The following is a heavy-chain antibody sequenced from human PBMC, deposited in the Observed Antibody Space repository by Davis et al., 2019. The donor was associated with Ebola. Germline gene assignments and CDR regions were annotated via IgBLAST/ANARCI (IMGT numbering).Heavy chain of an antibody. Sequence: SVKVSCKASGYTFTSYYMHWVRQAPGQGLEWMGGIIPIFGTANYAQKFQGRVTITADESTSTAYMELSSLRSEDTAVYYGARVSHYDSFDPWGQGTLVTVSS. CDR2: IIPIFGTA. D-gene: IGHD3-16*01. V-gene: IGHV1-69*13. CDR1: GYTFTSYY. CDR3: ARVSHYDSFDP. J-gene: IGHJ5*02.